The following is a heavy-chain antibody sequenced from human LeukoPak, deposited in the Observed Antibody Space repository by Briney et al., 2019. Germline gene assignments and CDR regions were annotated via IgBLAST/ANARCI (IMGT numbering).Heavy chain of an antibody. CDR2: ISGSDGII. CDR1: GFTFSDYY. Sequence: GGSLRLSCAASGFTFSDYYMSWIRQAPGKRLEWISYISGSDGIIYYTDSVRGRFTISRDNAKKSLYLQMNRLTAEDTAVYYCAKDLSSSGRSYYFDYWGQGTLVTVSS. J-gene: IGHJ4*02. D-gene: IGHD6-13*01. CDR3: AKDLSSSGRSYYFDY. V-gene: IGHV3-11*04.